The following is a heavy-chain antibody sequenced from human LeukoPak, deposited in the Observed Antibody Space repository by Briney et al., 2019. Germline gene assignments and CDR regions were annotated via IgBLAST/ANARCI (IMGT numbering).Heavy chain of an antibody. CDR3: ARETGNYYFDF. CDR2: ISYDGRDK. D-gene: IGHD1-7*01. J-gene: IGHJ4*02. V-gene: IGHV3-30*03. CDR1: GFTFSSSV. Sequence: GGSLRLSCAASGFTFSSSVMHWVRQAPGKGLEWVAAISYDGRDKYFADSVKGRFTISRDNSKNTVDLQVDGLRAEDTAVYYCARETGNYYFDFWGQGTLVTVSS.